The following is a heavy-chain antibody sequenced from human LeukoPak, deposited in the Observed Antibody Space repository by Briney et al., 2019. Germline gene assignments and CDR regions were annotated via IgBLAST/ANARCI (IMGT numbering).Heavy chain of an antibody. Sequence: SGGSLSLSCAASGFTFSTHAMHWVRQAPGKGLERVALIWHDASHKFYTASVKRRFTISRDNSKNTAYLQMNSLTAEDTAVYYCAREIVGSGSYPDYWGQGSLVIVSS. CDR2: IWHDASHK. CDR3: AREIVGSGSYPDY. D-gene: IGHD3-10*01. V-gene: IGHV3-33*01. CDR1: GFTFSTHA. J-gene: IGHJ4*02.